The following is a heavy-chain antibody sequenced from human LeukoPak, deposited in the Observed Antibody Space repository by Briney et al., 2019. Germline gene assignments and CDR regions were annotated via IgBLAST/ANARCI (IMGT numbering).Heavy chain of an antibody. J-gene: IGHJ4*02. Sequence: PGRSLRLSCAASGFTFSSYGMHWVRQAPGKGLEWVAVIWYDGSNKYYADSVKGRFTISRDNSKNTLYLQMNSLRAEDTAVYYCASWGGDVRYSSNWYGPFDYWGQGTLVTVSS. D-gene: IGHD6-13*01. V-gene: IGHV3-33*01. CDR3: ASWGGDVRYSSNWYGPFDY. CDR2: IWYDGSNK. CDR1: GFTFSSYG.